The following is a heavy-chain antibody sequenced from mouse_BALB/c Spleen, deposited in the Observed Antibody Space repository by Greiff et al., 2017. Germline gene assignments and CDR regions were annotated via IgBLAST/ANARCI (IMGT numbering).Heavy chain of an antibody. D-gene: IGHD2-14*01. CDR3: ARERYDGGYYAMDY. CDR1: GFSLTSYG. Sequence: VQLQQSGPGLVAPSQSLSITCTVSGFSLTSYGVHWVRQPPGKGLEWLGVIWAGGSTNYNSALMSRLSISKDNSKSQVFLKMNSLQTDDTAMYYCARERYDGGYYAMDYWGQGTSVTVSS. CDR2: IWAGGST. J-gene: IGHJ4*01. V-gene: IGHV2-9*02.